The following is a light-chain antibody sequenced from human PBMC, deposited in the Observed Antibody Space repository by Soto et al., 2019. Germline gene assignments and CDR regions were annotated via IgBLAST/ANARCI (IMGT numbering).Light chain of an antibody. Sequence: EIVLTQSPATLSMSPGERATLSCRASQSVSTYLAWYQQKPGQAPRLLIFDASNRASGIPSRFSGGGSGTNFTLTISRLEPEDFAVYFCQQRSHWPPLTFGGGTKVEIK. CDR1: QSVSTY. V-gene: IGKV3-11*01. J-gene: IGKJ4*01. CDR3: QQRSHWPPLT. CDR2: DAS.